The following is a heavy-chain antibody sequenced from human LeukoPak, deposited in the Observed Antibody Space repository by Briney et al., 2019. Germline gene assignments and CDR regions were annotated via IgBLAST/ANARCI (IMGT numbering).Heavy chain of an antibody. Sequence: GGSLRLSCAASGFTFSSYSMNWVRQAPGKGLEWVSYISSSSSTIYYADSVKGRFTISRDSAKNSLYLQMNSLRAEDTAVYYCARDTDIVVYYMDVWGKGTTVTVSS. J-gene: IGHJ6*03. CDR2: ISSSSSTI. D-gene: IGHD5-12*01. CDR3: ARDTDIVVYYMDV. CDR1: GFTFSSYS. V-gene: IGHV3-48*04.